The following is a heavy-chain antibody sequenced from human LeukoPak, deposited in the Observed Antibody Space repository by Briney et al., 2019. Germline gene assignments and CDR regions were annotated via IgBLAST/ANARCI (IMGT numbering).Heavy chain of an antibody. CDR1: GFTFSTYA. J-gene: IGHJ4*02. V-gene: IGHV3-30-3*01. Sequence: QTGGSLRLSCAASGFTFSTYAMHWVRQAPGKGLEWVAVISYDESNKYYADSVKGRFTISRDNSKNTLYLQMNSLRVEDTAVYYCAKDSDIAAAGSYFDYWGQGTLVTVSS. CDR3: AKDSDIAAAGSYFDY. CDR2: ISYDESNK. D-gene: IGHD6-13*01.